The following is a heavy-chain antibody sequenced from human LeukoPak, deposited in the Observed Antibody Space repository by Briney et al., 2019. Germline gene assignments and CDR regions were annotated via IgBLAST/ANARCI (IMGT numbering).Heavy chain of an antibody. J-gene: IGHJ4*02. CDR1: GDSFIRHS. CDR3: AREYDSTARFDS. Sequence: PGGSLRLSCVGSGDSFIRHSMNWVRRAPGKGLEWIAYIASSGSPIYYADSVKGRFTVSRDNARTSLFLHMNSLRAEDTAVYYCAREYDSTARFDSWGQGTLVTVS. D-gene: IGHD2-8*01. V-gene: IGHV3-48*01. CDR2: IASSGSPI.